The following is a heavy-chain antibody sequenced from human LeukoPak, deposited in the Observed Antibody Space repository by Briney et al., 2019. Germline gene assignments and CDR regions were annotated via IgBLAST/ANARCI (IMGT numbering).Heavy chain of an antibody. CDR3: ARGTYYYGSGSYYNDKIHYYYYYMDV. CDR1: GGSISSSSYY. D-gene: IGHD3-10*01. CDR2: IYNSGST. V-gene: IGHV4-39*07. J-gene: IGHJ6*03. Sequence: SETLSLTCTVSGGSISSSSYYWGWIRQPPGKGLEWIGSIYNSGSTYYNPSLKRRVTISVDTSKNQFSLMLSSVTAVNTAVYYCARGTYYYGSGSYYNDKIHYYYYYMDVWGKGTTVTV.